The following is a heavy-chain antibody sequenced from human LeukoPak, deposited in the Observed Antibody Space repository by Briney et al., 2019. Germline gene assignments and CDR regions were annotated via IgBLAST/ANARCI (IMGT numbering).Heavy chain of an antibody. Sequence: ASVKVSCKTSGYTFTGSYIHWVRQAPGQGLEWMGWIDPNSGGTNYAQKFQGRVTMTRDTSISTAYMELSRLTSADTAVYRCATPSSSSWYGFDPWGQGTLVTVSS. V-gene: IGHV1-2*02. CDR3: ATPSSSSWYGFDP. D-gene: IGHD6-13*01. CDR1: GYTFTGSY. CDR2: IDPNSGGT. J-gene: IGHJ5*02.